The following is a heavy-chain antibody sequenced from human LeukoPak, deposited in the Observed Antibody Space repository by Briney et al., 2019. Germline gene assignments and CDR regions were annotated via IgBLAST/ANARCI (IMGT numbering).Heavy chain of an antibody. J-gene: IGHJ4*02. CDR1: GYTFTGYY. Sequence: ASLKVSCKASGYTFTGYYIHWVRLAPGQGLAWMGRINSNNGVSNYAQRFQGRVTMTRDTSISTAYMELSGLTSDDTAVYYCARRLCTGGSCYPDYWGQGTLVTVSS. V-gene: IGHV1-2*02. CDR3: ARRLCTGGSCYPDY. D-gene: IGHD2-15*01. CDR2: INSNNGVS.